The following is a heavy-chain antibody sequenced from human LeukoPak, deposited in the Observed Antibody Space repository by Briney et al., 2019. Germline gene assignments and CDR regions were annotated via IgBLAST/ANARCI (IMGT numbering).Heavy chain of an antibody. CDR1: GFSVSSNY. D-gene: IGHD4-17*01. CDR3: ARVAATVTTNFYYYMDV. Sequence: PGGSLRLSCAASGFSVSSNYMNWVRQAPGKGLEWVAVIYSGGYTYYADSVKGRFTISRDNAKNTLYLQMNSLRAEDTALYYCARVAATVTTNFYYYMDVWGEGTTVTVSS. CDR2: IYSGGYT. V-gene: IGHV3-53*01. J-gene: IGHJ6*03.